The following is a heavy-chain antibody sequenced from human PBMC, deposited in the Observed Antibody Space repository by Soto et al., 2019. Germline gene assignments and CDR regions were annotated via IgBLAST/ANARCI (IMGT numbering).Heavy chain of an antibody. CDR2: IAFDGSYK. D-gene: IGHD6-19*01. V-gene: IGHV3-30*04. J-gene: IGHJ4*02. CDR1: GFAFSSHS. CDR3: ARGASMVVHGTSFDY. Sequence: GGSLRLSCEASGFAFSSHSMHWVRQAPGKGLEWVAVIAFDGSYKYYADSVKGRFTISRDNSKNTLYLQMNSLRPEDTAVYYCARGASMVVHGTSFDYWGQGTLVTVSS.